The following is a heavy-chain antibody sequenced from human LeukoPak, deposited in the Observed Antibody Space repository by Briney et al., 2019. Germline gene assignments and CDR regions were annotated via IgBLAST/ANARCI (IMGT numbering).Heavy chain of an antibody. J-gene: IGHJ5*02. CDR3: ARAAFWSGYYWFDP. Sequence: ASVKVSCKASGGTFSSYAISWVRQAPGQGLEWMGWISAYNGNTNYAQKLQGRVTMTTDTSTSTAYMELRSLRSDDTAVYYCARAAFWSGYYWFDPWGQGTLVTVSS. CDR2: ISAYNGNT. V-gene: IGHV1-18*01. D-gene: IGHD3-3*01. CDR1: GGTFSSYA.